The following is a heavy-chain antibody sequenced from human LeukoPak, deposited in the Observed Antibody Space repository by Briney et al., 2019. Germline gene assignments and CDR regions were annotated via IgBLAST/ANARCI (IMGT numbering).Heavy chain of an antibody. J-gene: IGHJ4*02. CDR3: AAVNPAGIVGATPVDY. D-gene: IGHD1-26*01. CDR1: GFTFTSSA. CDR2: IVVGSGNT. V-gene: IGHV1-58*01. Sequence: ASVKVSCKASGFTFTSSAVQWVRQARGQRLEWIGWIVVGSGNTNYAQKFQERVTITRDMFTSTAYMELSSLRSEDTAVYYCAAVNPAGIVGATPVDYWGQGTLVTVSS.